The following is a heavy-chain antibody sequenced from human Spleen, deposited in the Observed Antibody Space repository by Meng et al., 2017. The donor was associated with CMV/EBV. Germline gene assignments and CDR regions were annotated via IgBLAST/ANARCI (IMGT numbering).Heavy chain of an antibody. D-gene: IGHD3-3*01. V-gene: IGHV4-30-4*01. Sequence: SGGSISSGDYYWRWIRQPPGKGLEWIGYIYYSGSTYYNPSLKSRVTISVDTSKNQFSLKLSSVTAADTAVYYCARDVRSDFWSGYIWPWGQGTLVTVSS. CDR2: IYYSGST. CDR1: GGSISSGDYY. J-gene: IGHJ5*02. CDR3: ARDVRSDFWSGYIWP.